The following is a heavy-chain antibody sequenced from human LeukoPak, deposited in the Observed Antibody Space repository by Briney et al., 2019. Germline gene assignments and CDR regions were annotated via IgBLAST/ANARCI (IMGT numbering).Heavy chain of an antibody. CDR2: IIPIFGTA. V-gene: IGHV1-69*13. Sequence: SVKVSCKASGYTFTGYYMHWVRQAPGQGLEWMGGIIPIFGTANYAQKFQGRVTITADESTSTAYMELSSLRSEDTAVYYCARDPLAWSYSNYMVGAFDIWGQGTMVTVSS. D-gene: IGHD4-11*01. CDR3: ARDPLAWSYSNYMVGAFDI. CDR1: GYTFTGYY. J-gene: IGHJ3*02.